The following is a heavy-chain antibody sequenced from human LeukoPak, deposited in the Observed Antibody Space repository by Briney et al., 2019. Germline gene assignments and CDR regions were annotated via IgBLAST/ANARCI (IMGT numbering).Heavy chain of an antibody. J-gene: IGHJ5*02. CDR3: AREDVFRNFWSGPFDP. Sequence: SETLSLTCTVSGGSISSYYWSWIRQPAGKGLEWIGRIYTSGSTNYNPSLKSRVTISVDTSKNQFSLKLSSVTAADTAVYYCAREDVFRNFWSGPFDPWGQGTLVTVSS. CDR2: IYTSGST. V-gene: IGHV4-4*07. CDR1: GGSISSYY. D-gene: IGHD3-3*01.